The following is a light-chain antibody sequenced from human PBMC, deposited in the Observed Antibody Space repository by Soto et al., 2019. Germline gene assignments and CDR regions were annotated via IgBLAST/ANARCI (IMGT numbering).Light chain of an antibody. CDR3: QHYGSSPYT. Sequence: EIVLTQSPGTLSLSPGERATLSCRASQRVSSTYLAWYQQKPGQPPRLLIYGALSRATGIPDRFSGSGSGTDYTLTISRLEPEDFAVYYCQHYGSSPYTFGQGTKLEIK. CDR1: QRVSSTY. V-gene: IGKV3-20*01. CDR2: GAL. J-gene: IGKJ2*01.